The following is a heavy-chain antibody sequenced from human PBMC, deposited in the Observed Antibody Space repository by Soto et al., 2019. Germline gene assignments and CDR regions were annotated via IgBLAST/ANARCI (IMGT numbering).Heavy chain of an antibody. CDR3: ARDLEGGDSGAGDY. CDR1: GGTFSSYA. J-gene: IGHJ4*02. D-gene: IGHD2-21*02. V-gene: IGHV1-69*01. Sequence: QVQLVQSGAEVKKPGSSVKVSCKASGGTFSSYAISWVRQSPGQGLEWMGGIIPIVGTANYAQKFQGRVTITADESTSTAYMELSSLSSEDTAVYYCARDLEGGDSGAGDYWGQGTLVTVSS. CDR2: IIPIVGTA.